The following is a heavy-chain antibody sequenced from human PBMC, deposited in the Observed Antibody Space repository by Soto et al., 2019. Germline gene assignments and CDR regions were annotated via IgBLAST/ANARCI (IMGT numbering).Heavy chain of an antibody. Sequence: QVQLVQSGAELRKPGASVKVSCRTSGYTFNFYAVHWVRRSPGQRPEWMGWINTGTGDTEYSQKFQGRVTITTDTSASSAYMQLRSLRSQDTAVDSSARAAEDDGDWVQLWGQGTLVTVSS. D-gene: IGHD4-17*01. J-gene: IGHJ1*01. CDR3: ARAAEDDGDWVQL. V-gene: IGHV1-3*04. CDR2: INTGTGDT. CDR1: GYTFNFYA.